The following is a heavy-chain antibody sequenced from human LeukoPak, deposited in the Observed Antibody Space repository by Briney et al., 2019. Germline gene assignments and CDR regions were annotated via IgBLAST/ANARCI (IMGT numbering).Heavy chain of an antibody. D-gene: IGHD3-10*01. V-gene: IGHV4-59*01. J-gene: IGHJ4*02. CDR1: GGSISSYY. CDR3: ATVAVIRGVTYFDY. CDR2: LFYSGST. Sequence: PSETLSLTCTVSGGSISSYYWSWIRQPPGKGLECIAYLFYSGSTDYNPSLESRVTISVDTSKNQFSLKLRSVTAADRAVYYCATVAVIRGVTYFDYWGQGTLVTVSS.